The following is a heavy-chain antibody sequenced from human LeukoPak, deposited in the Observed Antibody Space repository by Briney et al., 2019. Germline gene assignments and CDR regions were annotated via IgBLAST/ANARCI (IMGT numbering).Heavy chain of an antibody. D-gene: IGHD3-10*01. CDR2: IYPGDSDT. CDR1: GYSFNSYW. CDR3: ARPRGVYGSGSYYTYYFDY. J-gene: IGHJ4*02. V-gene: IGHV5-51*01. Sequence: GESLKISCKGSGYSFNSYWIGWVRQMPGKGLEWMGIIYPGDSDTRYSPSFQGQVTISADKSISTTYLQWSSLKASDTAMYYCARPRGVYGSGSYYTYYFDYWGQGTLVTVSS.